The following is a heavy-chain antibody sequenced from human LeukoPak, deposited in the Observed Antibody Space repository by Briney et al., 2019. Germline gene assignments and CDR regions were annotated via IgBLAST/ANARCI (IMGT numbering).Heavy chain of an antibody. CDR2: IYHSGST. Sequence: PSETLPLTCAVSGGSISSSNWWSWVRQPPGKGLEWIGEIYHSGSTNYNPSLKSRVTISVDKSKNQFSLKLSSVTAADTAVYYCARGLVGATYYYYYGMDVWGQGTTVTVSS. D-gene: IGHD1-26*01. J-gene: IGHJ6*02. CDR1: GGSISSSNW. V-gene: IGHV4-4*02. CDR3: ARGLVGATYYYYYGMDV.